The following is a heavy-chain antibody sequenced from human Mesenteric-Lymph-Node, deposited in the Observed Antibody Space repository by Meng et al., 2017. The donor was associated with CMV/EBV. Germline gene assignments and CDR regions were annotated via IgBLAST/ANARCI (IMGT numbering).Heavy chain of an antibody. Sequence: LSLTCAASGFTFSSYWMHWVRQTPGKGLVWVSRINSDGSSTSYADSVKGRFTISRDNAKNTLYLQMNSLRAEDTAVYYCARDPIVATRTFDYWGQGTLVTVSS. J-gene: IGHJ4*02. CDR1: GFTFSSYW. V-gene: IGHV3-74*01. CDR3: ARDPIVATRTFDY. CDR2: INSDGSST. D-gene: IGHD5-12*01.